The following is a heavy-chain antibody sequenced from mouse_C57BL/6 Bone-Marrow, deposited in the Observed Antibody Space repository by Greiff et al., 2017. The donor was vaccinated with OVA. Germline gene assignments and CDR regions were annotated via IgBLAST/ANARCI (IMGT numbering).Heavy chain of an antibody. J-gene: IGHJ4*01. CDR2: IDPEDGDT. D-gene: IGHD2-4*01. Sequence: VQLQQSGAELVKPGASVKLSCTASGFNIKDYYMHWVKQRTEQGLEWIGRIDPEDGDTKYAPKFQGKATITADTSSNTAYLQLSSLTSEDTAVYYCARGGLGYCYALDYWGQGTSVTVSA. CDR3: ARGGLGYCYALDY. V-gene: IGHV14-2*01. CDR1: GFNIKDYY.